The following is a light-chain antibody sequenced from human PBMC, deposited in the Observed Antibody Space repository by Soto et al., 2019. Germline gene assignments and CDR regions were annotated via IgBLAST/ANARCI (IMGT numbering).Light chain of an antibody. J-gene: IGKJ2*01. CDR2: GAS. V-gene: IGKV3-15*01. CDR1: QSVSSN. Sequence: EIVMTQSPATLSVSPGERATLSCRASQSVSSNLAWYQQKPGQAPRLLIYGASTRATGIPARFSGSRSGTAFTLTISSLQSEDFAVHYCQQYNNWPYTFGQGTKLEIK. CDR3: QQYNNWPYT.